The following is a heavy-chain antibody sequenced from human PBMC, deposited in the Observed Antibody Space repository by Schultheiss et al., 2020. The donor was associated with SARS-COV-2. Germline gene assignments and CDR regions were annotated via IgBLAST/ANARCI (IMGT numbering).Heavy chain of an antibody. CDR2: IYYSGST. CDR3: ASLIAVAGTYYFDY. CDR1: GGSFSGYY. Sequence: SETLSLTCAVYGGSFSGYYWSWIRQHPGKGLEWIGYIYYSGSTYYNPSLKSLVTISVDTSKNQFSLKLSSVTAADTAVYYCASLIAVAGTYYFDYWGQGTLVTVSS. J-gene: IGHJ4*02. D-gene: IGHD6-19*01. V-gene: IGHV4-31*01.